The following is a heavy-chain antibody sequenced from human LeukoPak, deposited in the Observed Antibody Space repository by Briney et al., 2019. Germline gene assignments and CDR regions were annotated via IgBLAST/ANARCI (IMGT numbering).Heavy chain of an antibody. Sequence: GGSLRLSCAASGFTFSNYAMNWVRQAPGKGLEWVSYISSSGSTIYYADSVKGRFTISRDNAKNSLYLQMNSLRAEDTAVYYCASKGYGSGSYQNDYWGQGTLVTVSS. J-gene: IGHJ4*02. D-gene: IGHD3-10*01. CDR1: GFTFSNYA. V-gene: IGHV3-48*03. CDR2: ISSSGSTI. CDR3: ASKGYGSGSYQNDY.